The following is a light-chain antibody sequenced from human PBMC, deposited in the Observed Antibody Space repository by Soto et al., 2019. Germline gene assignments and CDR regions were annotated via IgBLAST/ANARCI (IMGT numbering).Light chain of an antibody. CDR2: FAS. J-gene: IGKJ4*01. CDR1: RSVSSN. V-gene: IGKV3-15*01. CDR3: QQFKDWPPLT. Sequence: EIVLTQSPATLSVSPGESATLSCRASRSVSSNLAWYQQKPGQSPRLLIYFASTRATGGPARFSGSGSGTEFTLTISSLQSEDFAVYYCQQFKDWPPLTFGGGTKVEIK.